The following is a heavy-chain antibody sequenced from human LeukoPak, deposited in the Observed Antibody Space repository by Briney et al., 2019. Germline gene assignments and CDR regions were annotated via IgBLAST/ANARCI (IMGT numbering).Heavy chain of an antibody. J-gene: IGHJ4*02. CDR3: ARYGCSGGSCYPDY. Sequence: PGRSLRLSCAASGFTFDDYAMHWVRQAPGKGLEWVSGISWNSGSIGYADSVKGRFTISRDNAKNSLYLQMNSLRAEDTAVYYCARYGCSGGSCYPDYWGQGTLVTVSS. D-gene: IGHD2-15*01. V-gene: IGHV3-9*01. CDR2: ISWNSGSI. CDR1: GFTFDDYA.